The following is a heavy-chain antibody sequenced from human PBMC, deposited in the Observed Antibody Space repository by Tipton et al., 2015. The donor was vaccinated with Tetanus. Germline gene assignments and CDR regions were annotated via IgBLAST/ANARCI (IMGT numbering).Heavy chain of an antibody. CDR3: ARDVRVAQSDAFDI. J-gene: IGHJ3*02. CDR2: INPKNGGT. Sequence: QLVQSGAEVKKPGASVKVSCKASGYPFTGYYMHWVRQAPGQGLEWMGRINPKNGGTNRAQKFQGRVTMTRDTSINTVYMELSRLTSDDTAVYCCARDVRVAQSDAFDIWGQGTMVTVSS. V-gene: IGHV1-2*06. D-gene: IGHD3-10*01. CDR1: GYPFTGYY.